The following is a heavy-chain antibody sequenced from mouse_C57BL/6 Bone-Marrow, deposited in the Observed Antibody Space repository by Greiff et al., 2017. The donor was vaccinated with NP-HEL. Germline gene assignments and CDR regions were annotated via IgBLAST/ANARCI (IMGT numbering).Heavy chain of an antibody. J-gene: IGHJ4*01. CDR1: GFTFTDYY. CDR2: IRNKANGYTT. Sequence: EVKLMESGGGLVQPGGSLSLSCAASGFTFTDYYMSWVRQPPGKALEWLGFIRNKANGYTTEYSASVKGRFTISRDNSQSSLYLQMNALRAEDSATYYCARYNYGSHYYAMDYWGQGTSVTVAS. V-gene: IGHV7-3*01. D-gene: IGHD1-1*01. CDR3: ARYNYGSHYYAMDY.